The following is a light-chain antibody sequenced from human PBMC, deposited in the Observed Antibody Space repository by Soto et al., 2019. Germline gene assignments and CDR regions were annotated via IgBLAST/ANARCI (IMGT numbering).Light chain of an antibody. CDR1: QSVSSN. J-gene: IGKJ1*01. V-gene: IGKV3-15*01. CDR2: GAS. Sequence: EIVMTQSPATLSVSPGDRATLSCRASQSVSSNLAWYQQKPGQAPRLLIFGASTRATGIPARFSGSASGTEFTLPISSLQSEDFAVYYCQQYNTWPPSTFGQGTKVDIK. CDR3: QQYNTWPPST.